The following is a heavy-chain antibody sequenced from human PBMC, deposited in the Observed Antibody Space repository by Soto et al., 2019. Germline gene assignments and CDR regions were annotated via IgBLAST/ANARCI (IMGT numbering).Heavy chain of an antibody. J-gene: IGHJ6*02. Sequence: SETLSLTCTVSGGSISSYYWSWIRHPPGKGLEWIGYIYYSGSTNYNPSLKSRVTISVDTSKNQFSLKLSSVTAADTAVYYCAREVNHYYYGMDVWGQGTTVTVSS. CDR2: IYYSGST. V-gene: IGHV4-59*01. D-gene: IGHD3-22*01. CDR1: GGSISSYY. CDR3: AREVNHYYYGMDV.